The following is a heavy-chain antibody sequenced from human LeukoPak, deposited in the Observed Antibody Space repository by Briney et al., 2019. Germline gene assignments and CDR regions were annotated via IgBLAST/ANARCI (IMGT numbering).Heavy chain of an antibody. D-gene: IGHD3-22*01. CDR2: IDHSGST. Sequence: SETLSLTCAVSGGSFSENSWTWIRQPPGKGLEWIGDIDHSGSTNSSPSLQSRVTMSVDTSKDQFSLKLTSVTAADTAMYYCARFYVDSSGFSSYYFDSWSQGTLVTVSS. CDR3: ARFYVDSSGFSSYYFDS. J-gene: IGHJ4*02. CDR1: GGSFSENS. V-gene: IGHV4-34*01.